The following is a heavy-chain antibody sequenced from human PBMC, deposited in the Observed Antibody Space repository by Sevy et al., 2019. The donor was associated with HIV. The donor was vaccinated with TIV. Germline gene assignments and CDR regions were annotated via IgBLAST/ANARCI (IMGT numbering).Heavy chain of an antibody. D-gene: IGHD1-20*01. V-gene: IGHV3-21*01. CDR2: ISSSSSYI. J-gene: IGHJ4*02. CDR1: GFTFSSYS. Sequence: WGSLRLSCAASGFTFSSYSMNWVRQAPGKGLEWVSSISSSSSYIYYADSVKGRFTISRDNAKNSLYLQMNSLRAEDTAVYYCARGGYNWNPGVFDYWGQGTLVTVSS. CDR3: ARGGYNWNPGVFDY.